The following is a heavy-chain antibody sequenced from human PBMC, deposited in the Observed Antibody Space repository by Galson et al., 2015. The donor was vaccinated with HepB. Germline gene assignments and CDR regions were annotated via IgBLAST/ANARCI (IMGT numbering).Heavy chain of an antibody. D-gene: IGHD3-3*01. V-gene: IGHV7-4-1*02. CDR3: ARSPLRFLDWLPYYDYYYMDV. J-gene: IGHJ6*03. CDR1: GYTFTDYV. CDR2: MKTNTGKP. Sequence: SVKVSCKASGYTFTDYVVNWVRQAPGQGLEWMGWMKTNTGKPTYAPGFAGRFVFSLDTSVTTAYLQISSLETDDTAVYYCARSPLRFLDWLPYYDYYYMDVWGEGTTVTVSS.